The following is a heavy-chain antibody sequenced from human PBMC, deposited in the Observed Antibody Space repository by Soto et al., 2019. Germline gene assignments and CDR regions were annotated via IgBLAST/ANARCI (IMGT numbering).Heavy chain of an antibody. Sequence: KGLEWIGEINHSGSTNSNPSLKSRVTISVDTSKNRFSLKLSSVTAADTAVYYCARGLHTSDLAYCGGDCYSLNWFDPWGERTLVTVSS. J-gene: IGHJ5*02. V-gene: IGHV4-34*01. CDR3: ARGLHTSDLAYCGGDCYSLNWFDP. D-gene: IGHD2-21*02. CDR2: INHSGST.